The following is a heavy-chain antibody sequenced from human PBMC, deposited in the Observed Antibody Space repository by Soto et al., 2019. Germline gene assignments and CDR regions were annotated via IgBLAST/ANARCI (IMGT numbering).Heavy chain of an antibody. CDR1: GFTFTDYY. D-gene: IGHD1-7*01. Sequence: ASVKVSCKASGFTFTDYYIHWVRQAPGQGLQWMGWLNSNSGGTHYAQKFQGLVTLTSDTTIRTAYMELSSLRSDDTAVYYCARVGGTSELNYGLDVWGQGTSVT. CDR3: ARVGGTSELNYGLDV. CDR2: LNSNSGGT. V-gene: IGHV1-2*04. J-gene: IGHJ6*02.